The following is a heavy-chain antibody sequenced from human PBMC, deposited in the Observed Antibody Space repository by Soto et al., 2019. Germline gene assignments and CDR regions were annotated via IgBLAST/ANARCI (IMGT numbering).Heavy chain of an antibody. D-gene: IGHD4-17*01. V-gene: IGHV1-69*13. CDR3: AIGGDYFLSRSCFDP. CDR2: IIPIFGTA. J-gene: IGHJ5*02. CDR1: GYTFTSYG. Sequence: SVKVSCKASGYTFTSYGISWVRQAPGQGLEWMGGIIPIFGTANYAQKFQGRVTITADESTSTAYLDLSSLRSEDTAVYYCAIGGDYFLSRSCFDPWGQGTLVTVSS.